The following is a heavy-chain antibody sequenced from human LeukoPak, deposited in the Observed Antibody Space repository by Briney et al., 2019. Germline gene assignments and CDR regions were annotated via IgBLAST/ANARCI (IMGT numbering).Heavy chain of an antibody. D-gene: IGHD2-21*02. CDR3: ANERFSGGDLY. V-gene: IGHV3-30*18. CDR1: GFTFSSYA. J-gene: IGHJ4*02. CDR2: ISYDGSNK. Sequence: GGSLRLSCAASGFTFSSYAMHWVRQAPGKGLEWVAVISYDGSNKYYADSVKGRFTISRDNSKNTLYLQMNSLRAEDTAVYYCANERFSGGDLYWGQGTLVTVSS.